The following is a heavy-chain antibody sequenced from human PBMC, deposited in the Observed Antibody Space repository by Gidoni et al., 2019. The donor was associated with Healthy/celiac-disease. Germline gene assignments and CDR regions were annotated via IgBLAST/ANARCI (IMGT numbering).Heavy chain of an antibody. J-gene: IGHJ4*02. CDR1: GFTFSSYG. D-gene: IGHD6-13*01. CDR3: ASGGIAAAGIFDY. Sequence: QVQLVESGGGVVQPGRSLRRSCAASGFTFSSYGMHWVRQAPGKGLEWVAVIWYDGSNKYYADSVKGRFTISRDNSKNTLYLQMNSLRAEDTAVYYCASGGIAAAGIFDYWGQGTLVTVSS. V-gene: IGHV3-33*01. CDR2: IWYDGSNK.